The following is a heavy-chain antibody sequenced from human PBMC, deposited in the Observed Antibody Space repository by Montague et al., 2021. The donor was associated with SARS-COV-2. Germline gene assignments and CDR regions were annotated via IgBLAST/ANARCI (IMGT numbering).Heavy chain of an antibody. CDR1: GTSIRSDGYY. Sequence: TLSLTCTVSGTSIRSDGYYWTWIRQHQGKGLEWIGYIFHTGRAYYTPSLETRVNISVDTSNNLFSLRLSSVTAADTAMYFCARVRLFYYLDYWGQGTLVTVSS. V-gene: IGHV4-31*03. D-gene: IGHD2/OR15-2a*01. CDR3: ARVRLFYYLDY. J-gene: IGHJ4*02. CDR2: IFHTGRA.